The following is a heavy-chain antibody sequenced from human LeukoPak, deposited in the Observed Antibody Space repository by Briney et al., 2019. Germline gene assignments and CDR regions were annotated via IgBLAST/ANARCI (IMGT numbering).Heavy chain of an antibody. CDR1: GFTFSSYS. CDR3: ATSGKVATDY. J-gene: IGHJ4*02. V-gene: IGHV3-21*01. Sequence: PGGSLRLSCAASGFTFSSYSMNWVRQALGKGLEWVSSISSSSSYIYYADSVKGRFTISRDNAKNSLYLQMNSLRAEDTAVYYCATSGKVATDYWGQGTLVTVSS. D-gene: IGHD5-12*01. CDR2: ISSSSSYI.